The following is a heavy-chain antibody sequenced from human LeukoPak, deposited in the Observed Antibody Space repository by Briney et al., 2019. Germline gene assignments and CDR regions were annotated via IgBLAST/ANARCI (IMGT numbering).Heavy chain of an antibody. J-gene: IGHJ5*02. CDR1: GHTFTGYY. Sequence: ASVKVSCKASGHTFTGYYMHWVRQAPGQGLEWMGWINPNSGGTNYAQKFQGRVTMTRDTSISTAYMELSRLRSDDTAVYYCARGPSSIAAPNWFDPWGQGTLVTVSS. CDR3: ARGPSSIAAPNWFDP. CDR2: INPNSGGT. V-gene: IGHV1-2*02. D-gene: IGHD6-6*01.